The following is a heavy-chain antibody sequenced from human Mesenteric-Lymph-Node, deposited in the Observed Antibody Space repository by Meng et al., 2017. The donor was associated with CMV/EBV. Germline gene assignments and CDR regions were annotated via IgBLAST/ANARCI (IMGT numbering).Heavy chain of an antibody. Sequence: GESLKISCAASGFTFSSYAMSWVRQAPGKGLEWVSFISSTGSSVYYADSVKGRFIISRDNADNSLYLQMNSLRAEDTAVYYCARDMGTTYYGYYFGMDVWGQGTTVTVSS. CDR1: GFTFSSYA. D-gene: IGHD1-7*01. V-gene: IGHV3-48*04. CDR3: ARDMGTTYYGYYFGMDV. CDR2: ISSTGSSV. J-gene: IGHJ6*02.